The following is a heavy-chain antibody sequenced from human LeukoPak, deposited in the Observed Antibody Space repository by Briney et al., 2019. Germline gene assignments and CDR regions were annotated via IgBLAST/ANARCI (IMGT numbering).Heavy chain of an antibody. Sequence: GGSLRLSCAASGFTFSSYSMNWVRQAPGKGLEWVSSISSSSYIYYADSVKGRFTISRDNAKNSLYLQMNSLRAEDTAVYYCARGPSGSYQTDWGQGTLVTVSS. CDR2: ISSSSYI. J-gene: IGHJ4*02. V-gene: IGHV3-21*01. CDR3: ARGPSGSYQTD. D-gene: IGHD1-26*01. CDR1: GFTFSSYS.